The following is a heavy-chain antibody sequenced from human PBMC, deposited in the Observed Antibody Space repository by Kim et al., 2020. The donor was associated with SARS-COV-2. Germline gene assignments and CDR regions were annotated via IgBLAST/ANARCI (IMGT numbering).Heavy chain of an antibody. CDR2: ISYDGSNK. J-gene: IGHJ4*02. D-gene: IGHD3-22*01. V-gene: IGHV3-30*04. Sequence: GGSLRLSCAASGFTFSSYAMHRVRQAPGKGLEWVAVISYDGSNKYYADSVKGRFTISRDNSKNTLYLQMNSLRAEDTAVYYCARDPGYYYDSSGPFDYWGQGTLVTVSS. CDR1: GFTFSSYA. CDR3: ARDPGYYYDSSGPFDY.